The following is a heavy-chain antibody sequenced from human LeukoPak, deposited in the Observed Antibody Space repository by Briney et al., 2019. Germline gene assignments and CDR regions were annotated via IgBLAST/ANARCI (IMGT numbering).Heavy chain of an antibody. D-gene: IGHD2-2*02. Sequence: GASVKVSCKASGYTFTSYYMHWVRQAPGQGLEWMGGIIPIFGTANYAQKFQGRVTITTDESTSTAYMELSSLRSEDTAVYYCARVSCSSTSCYNYYYYYMDVWGKGTTVTVSS. CDR1: GYTFTSYY. CDR2: IIPIFGTA. J-gene: IGHJ6*03. CDR3: ARVSCSSTSCYNYYYYYMDV. V-gene: IGHV1-69*05.